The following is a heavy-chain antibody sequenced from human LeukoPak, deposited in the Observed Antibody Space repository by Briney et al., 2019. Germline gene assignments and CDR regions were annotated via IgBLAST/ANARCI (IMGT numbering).Heavy chain of an antibody. V-gene: IGHV3-30-3*01. CDR3: ARDPYCSGGSCYPGGFDP. CDR2: ISYDGSNK. D-gene: IGHD2-15*01. CDR1: GFTFSSYA. J-gene: IGHJ5*02. Sequence: TGRSLRLSCAASGFTFSSYAMHWVRQAPGKGLEWVAVISYDGSNKYYADSVKGRFTISRDNSKNTLYLQMNSLRAEDTAVYYCARDPYCSGGSCYPGGFDPWGQGTLVTVSS.